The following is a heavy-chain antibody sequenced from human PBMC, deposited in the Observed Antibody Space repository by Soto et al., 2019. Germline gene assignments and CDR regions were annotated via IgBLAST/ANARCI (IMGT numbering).Heavy chain of an antibody. CDR1: GYSFTTYW. CDR3: ARRGPSTSTWYGEFDY. CDR2: IYPGDSDT. J-gene: IGHJ4*02. V-gene: IGHV5-51*03. D-gene: IGHD2-2*01. Sequence: EVQLVQSGAEVKKPGESLKISCKGSGYSFTTYWIGWVRQMPGKDLEWMGIIYPGDSDTRYSPSFRDQISLSADKSSSTAYLHWNSLRASDTAMYYCARRGPSTSTWYGEFDYWGQGTLVTVSS.